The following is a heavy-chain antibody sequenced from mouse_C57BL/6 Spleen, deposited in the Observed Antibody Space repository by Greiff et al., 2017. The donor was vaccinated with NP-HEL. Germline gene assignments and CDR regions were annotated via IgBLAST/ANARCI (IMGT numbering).Heavy chain of an antibody. V-gene: IGHV5-17*01. J-gene: IGHJ2*01. D-gene: IGHD1-1*01. Sequence: VQLKESGGGLVKPGGSLKLSCAASGFTFSDYGMHWVRQVPEKGLEWVAYLSSGSSTIYYADTVKGRFTISRDNAKNTLFLQMTSLRSEDTAMYYCARGNYYGSSYADYWGQGTTLTVSS. CDR3: ARGNYYGSSYADY. CDR1: GFTFSDYG. CDR2: LSSGSSTI.